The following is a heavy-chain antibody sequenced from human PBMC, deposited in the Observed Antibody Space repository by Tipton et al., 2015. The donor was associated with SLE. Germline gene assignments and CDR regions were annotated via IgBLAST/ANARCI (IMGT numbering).Heavy chain of an antibody. D-gene: IGHD6-19*01. CDR3: ATVRLQRDGWYPWDF. J-gene: IGHJ4*02. Sequence: SLRLSCAASGFTFDDYAMHWVRQAPGKGLEWVSGISWNSGSRGYADSVKGRFTISRDNAKNSLYVFLQMNSLRSEDTALYYCATVRLQRDGWYPWDFWGQGTLVTV. CDR2: ISWNSGSR. CDR1: GFTFDDYA. V-gene: IGHV3-9*01.